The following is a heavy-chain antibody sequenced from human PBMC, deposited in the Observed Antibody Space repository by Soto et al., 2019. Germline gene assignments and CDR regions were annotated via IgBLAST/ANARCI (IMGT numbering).Heavy chain of an antibody. Sequence: EVQLVQSGAEVKKPGESLKISCKVSGDSFTGFWIGWVRQMPGKGLEWLGSIYPRDSDTRYSPSFQGQVTISADKSLSTAYLQWNSLQVSDTAIYYCARQHPLDSRVWYTWGQGTLVTVSS. D-gene: IGHD6-19*01. CDR3: ARQHPLDSRVWYT. CDR2: IYPRDSDT. CDR1: GDSFTGFW. V-gene: IGHV5-51*01. J-gene: IGHJ4*02.